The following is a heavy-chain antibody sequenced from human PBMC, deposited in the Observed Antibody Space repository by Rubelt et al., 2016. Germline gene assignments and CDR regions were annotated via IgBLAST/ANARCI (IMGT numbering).Heavy chain of an antibody. V-gene: IGHV3-48*03. Sequence: GGSLRLSCAASGFTFSGYEMNWVRQAPGKGLEWVSYISDSGTTIYYADSVKGRFTISRDNAKNSLYLQMDSLRAEDTAVYYCAREWKYQREGMDVWGQGTTVTVSS. CDR3: AREWKYQREGMDV. CDR2: ISDSGTTI. D-gene: IGHD2-2*01. CDR1: GFTFSGYE. J-gene: IGHJ6*02.